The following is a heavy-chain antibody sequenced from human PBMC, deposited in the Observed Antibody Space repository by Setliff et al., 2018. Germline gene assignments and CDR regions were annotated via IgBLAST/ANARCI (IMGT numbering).Heavy chain of an antibody. CDR3: ARESATIGEFPLYYFDK. D-gene: IGHD3-10*01. Sequence: SETLSLTCTVSGGSINSGSYYWAWIRQPPGKGLEWIGTVYDSGTTYYNPPLKSRVTIFVDTSKNQFSLNLNSVTAADAAVYFCARESATIGEFPLYYFDKWGQGTQVTVSS. V-gene: IGHV4-39*02. CDR2: VYDSGTT. CDR1: GGSINSGSYY. J-gene: IGHJ4*02.